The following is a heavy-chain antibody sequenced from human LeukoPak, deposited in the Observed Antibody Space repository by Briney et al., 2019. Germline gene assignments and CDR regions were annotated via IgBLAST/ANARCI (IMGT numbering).Heavy chain of an antibody. CDR1: GFTVSSNY. Sequence: GGSLRLSCAASGFTVSSNYVSWVCQAPGKGLEWVSVIYSGGSTYYADSVKGRFTISRHNSKNTLYLQMNSLRAEDTAVYYCARGNYGSGSYYPDYWGQGTLVTVSS. D-gene: IGHD3-10*01. J-gene: IGHJ4*02. V-gene: IGHV3-53*04. CDR2: IYSGGST. CDR3: ARGNYGSGSYYPDY.